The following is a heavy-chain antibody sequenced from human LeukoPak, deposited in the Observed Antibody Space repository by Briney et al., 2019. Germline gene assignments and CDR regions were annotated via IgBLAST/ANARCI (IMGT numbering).Heavy chain of an antibody. V-gene: IGHV4-34*01. D-gene: IGHD5-12*01. Sequence: SQTLSLTCAVYGGSFTGYYWSWIRQPPGKGLEWIGEINHSGSTNYNPSLKSRVTISVDTSTNQFSLKLSSVTAADTAVYYCARARGWALKVATIKTRLYFDYWGQGTLVTVSS. CDR1: GGSFTGYY. CDR2: INHSGST. CDR3: ARARGWALKVATIKTRLYFDY. J-gene: IGHJ4*02.